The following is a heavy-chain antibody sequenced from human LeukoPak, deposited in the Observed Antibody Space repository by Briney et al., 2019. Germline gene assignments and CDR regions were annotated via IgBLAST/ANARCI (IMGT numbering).Heavy chain of an antibody. CDR3: ARTGGYCSSTSCHAYYYYYMDV. J-gene: IGHJ6*03. CDR2: ISAYNGNT. CDR1: GYTFTSYG. V-gene: IGHV1-18*01. D-gene: IGHD2-2*01. Sequence: SVKVSCKASGYTFTSYGISWVRQAPRQGLEWMGWISAYNGNTNYAQKLQGRVTMTTDTSTSTAYMELRSLRSDDTAVYYCARTGGYCSSTSCHAYYYYYMDVWGKGTTVTVSS.